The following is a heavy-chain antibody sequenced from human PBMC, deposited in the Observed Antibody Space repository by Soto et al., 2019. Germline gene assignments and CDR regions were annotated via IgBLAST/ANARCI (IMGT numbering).Heavy chain of an antibody. J-gene: IGHJ4*02. V-gene: IGHV1-2*02. Sequence: ASVKVSCKASGGTFSSYAISWVRQAPGQGLEWMGWINPNSGGTNYAQKFQGRVTMTRDTSISTAYMELSRLRSDDTAVYYCARRLTTTVTAMGYWGQGTPVTVSS. CDR3: ARRLTTTVTAMGY. D-gene: IGHD2-21*02. CDR2: INPNSGGT. CDR1: GGTFSSYA.